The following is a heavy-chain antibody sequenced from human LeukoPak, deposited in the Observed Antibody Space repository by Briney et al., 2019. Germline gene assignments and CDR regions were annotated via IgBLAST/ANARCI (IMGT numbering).Heavy chain of an antibody. CDR2: ISYGGCHI. Sequence: PGGSLRLSCAPSGITLRIYGMHGVRQAPGRGLEWVAVISYGGCHIYYEHSVKRRFSISRDNSKNTLYLQMNSLRADDTAVYYCAKGARGDTVTSIVGLNWFDPWGQGTLVTVSS. CDR3: AKGARGDTVTSIVGLNWFDP. J-gene: IGHJ5*02. V-gene: IGHV3-30*16. D-gene: IGHD4-17*01. CDR1: GITLRIYG.